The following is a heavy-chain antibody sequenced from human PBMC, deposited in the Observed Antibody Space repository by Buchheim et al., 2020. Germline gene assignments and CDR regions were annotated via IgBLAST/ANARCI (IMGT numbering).Heavy chain of an antibody. D-gene: IGHD3-3*01. CDR3: ARHPLSITIFGVVIAAGWFDP. Sequence: QVQLQESGPGLVKPSETLSLTCTVSGGSISSSSYYWGWIRQPPGKGLEWIGSIYYSGSTYYNPSLKSRVTISVDTSKNQFSLKLGSVTAADTAVYYCARHPLSITIFGVVIAAGWFDPWGQGTL. CDR1: GGSISSSSYY. J-gene: IGHJ5*02. V-gene: IGHV4-39*01. CDR2: IYYSGST.